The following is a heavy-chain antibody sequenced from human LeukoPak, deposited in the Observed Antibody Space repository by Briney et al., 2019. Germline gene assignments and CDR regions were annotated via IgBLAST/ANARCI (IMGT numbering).Heavy chain of an antibody. J-gene: IGHJ4*02. CDR2: TSGDEDST. CDR3: TIDLMTGFSSGWHFGY. CDR1: GLTFRNFA. D-gene: IGHD6-19*01. Sequence: GGSLRLSCAASGLTFRNFAMSWVNQPPGKGLEWLAVTSGDEDSTHYADSVRGRFVISTDSSKNSFLLQMNSLRADDTAVYYCTIDLMTGFSSGWHFGYWGQGTLVTVSS. V-gene: IGHV3-23*01.